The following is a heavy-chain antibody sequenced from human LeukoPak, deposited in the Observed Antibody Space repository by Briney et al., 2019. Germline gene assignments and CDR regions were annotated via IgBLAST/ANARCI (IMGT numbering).Heavy chain of an antibody. CDR1: GFTFSNFV. D-gene: IGHD1-26*01. CDR3: ATGTFYEDVLDY. CDR2: IEGSGST. Sequence: PGGSLRLSCAASGFTFSNFVMTWVRQAPGKGLRWVSTIEGSGSTYYADSVRGRFSISRDNSKNTLSLQMNSLRPEDTAVYYCATGTFYEDVLDYWGQGALVTVSS. V-gene: IGHV3-23*01. J-gene: IGHJ4*02.